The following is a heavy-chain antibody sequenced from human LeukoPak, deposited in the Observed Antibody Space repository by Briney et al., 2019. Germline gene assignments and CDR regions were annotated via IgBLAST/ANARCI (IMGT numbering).Heavy chain of an antibody. CDR1: GGSIISSNW. D-gene: IGHD2-21*01. CDR2: IFQSGEA. Sequence: SETLSLTCSVSGGSIISSNWWGWIRQPPGKGLEWIGEIFQSGEADYNPSLRSRVIISINKSKNQFSLQLNSVTAADTAIYYCARHFRLVVENWFDPWGQGTLVTVSS. J-gene: IGHJ5*02. CDR3: ARHFRLVVENWFDP. V-gene: IGHV4/OR15-8*02.